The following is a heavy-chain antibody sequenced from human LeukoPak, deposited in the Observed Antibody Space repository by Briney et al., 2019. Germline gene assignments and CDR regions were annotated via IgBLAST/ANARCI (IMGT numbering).Heavy chain of an antibody. D-gene: IGHD3-3*01. Sequence: SETLSLTCTVSGGSISSYYWSWIRQPPGKGLEWIGYIYYSGSTNYNPSLKSRVTISVDTSKNQFFLKLSSVTAADTAVYYCARAYYDFWSGDMGIYYYYYMDVWGKGTTVTVSS. CDR2: IYYSGST. V-gene: IGHV4-59*01. CDR1: GGSISSYY. CDR3: ARAYYDFWSGDMGIYYYYYMDV. J-gene: IGHJ6*03.